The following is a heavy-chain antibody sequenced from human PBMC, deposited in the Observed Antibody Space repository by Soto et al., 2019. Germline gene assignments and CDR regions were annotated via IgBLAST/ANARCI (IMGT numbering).Heavy chain of an antibody. Sequence: GGSLRLSCAASGFTFSSYAMSWVRQAPGKGLEWVSAISGSGGSTYYADSVKGRFTISRDNSKNTLYLQMNSLRAEDTAVYYCANANEEYSSSSFWFDPWGQGTLVTVSS. CDR1: GFTFSSYA. D-gene: IGHD6-6*01. CDR2: ISGSGGST. J-gene: IGHJ5*02. V-gene: IGHV3-23*01. CDR3: ANANEEYSSSSFWFDP.